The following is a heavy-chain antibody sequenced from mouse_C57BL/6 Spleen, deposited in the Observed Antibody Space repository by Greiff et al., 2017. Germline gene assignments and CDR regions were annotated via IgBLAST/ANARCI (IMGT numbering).Heavy chain of an antibody. CDR1: GYAFSSSW. CDR2: IYPGDGAT. CDR3: ARSEGNLYAMDY. Sequence: QVQLQQSGPELVKPGASVKISCKASGYAFSSSWMNWVKQRPGKGLEWIGRIYPGDGATNYNGKFKGKATLTADKSSSTAYMQLSRLTSEDSAVYFCARSEGNLYAMDYRGQGTTVTVAS. V-gene: IGHV1-82*01. J-gene: IGHJ4*01. D-gene: IGHD2-1*01.